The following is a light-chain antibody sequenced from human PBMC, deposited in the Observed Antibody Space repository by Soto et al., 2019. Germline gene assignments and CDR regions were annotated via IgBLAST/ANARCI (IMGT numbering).Light chain of an antibody. Sequence: QSAQTQPASVSGSPGQSITISCSGTSSDVGSYNHVAWYQQFPGKTPKLIIYEVTYRPSGVSHRFSASKSGNTASLTISGLQAEDEADYYCISYTGSSTSYVFGTGTKLTVL. CDR1: SSDVGSYNH. J-gene: IGLJ1*01. CDR2: EVT. V-gene: IGLV2-14*01. CDR3: ISYTGSSTSYV.